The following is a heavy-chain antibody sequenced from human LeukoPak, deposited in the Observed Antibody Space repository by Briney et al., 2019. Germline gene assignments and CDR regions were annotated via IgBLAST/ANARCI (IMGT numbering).Heavy chain of an antibody. CDR1: GYTFTSYD. J-gene: IGHJ6*03. D-gene: IGHD6-19*01. V-gene: IGHV1-8*03. Sequence: VASVKVSCKASGYTFTSYDINWVRQVTGQGLEWMGWMNPKSGNTGYAQKFQGRVTITRNTSTSTAYMEVSSLRYEDTAVYYCARRAVDNSYYYYMDVWGKGTTVTVSS. CDR3: ARRAVDNSYYYYMDV. CDR2: MNPKSGNT.